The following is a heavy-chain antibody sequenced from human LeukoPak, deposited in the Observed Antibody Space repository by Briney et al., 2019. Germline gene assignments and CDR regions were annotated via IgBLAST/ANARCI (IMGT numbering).Heavy chain of an antibody. CDR1: GFTVSSNY. CDR2: INHSGST. CDR3: ARGNPQFRY. Sequence: PGGSLRLSCAASGFTVSSNYMSWVRQAPGKGLEWIGEINHSGSTNYNPSLKSRVTISVDTSKNQFSLKLSSVTAADTAVYYCARGNPQFRYWGQGTLVTVSS. V-gene: IGHV4-34*01. J-gene: IGHJ4*02.